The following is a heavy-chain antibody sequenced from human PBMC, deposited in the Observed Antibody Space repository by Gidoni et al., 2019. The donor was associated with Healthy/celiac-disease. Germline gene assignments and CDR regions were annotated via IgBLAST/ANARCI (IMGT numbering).Heavy chain of an antibody. CDR3: AKGSGVVIAHYYYYGMDV. D-gene: IGHD3-3*01. J-gene: IGHJ6*02. Sequence: EVQLLESGGGLVQPGGSLRLSCAASGFTFSSYAMSWVRQAPGKGLEWVSAISGSGGSTYYADSVKGRFTISRDNSKNTLYLQMNSLRAEDTAVYYCAKGSGVVIAHYYYYGMDVWGQGTTVTVSS. CDR2: ISGSGGST. V-gene: IGHV3-23*01. CDR1: GFTFSSYA.